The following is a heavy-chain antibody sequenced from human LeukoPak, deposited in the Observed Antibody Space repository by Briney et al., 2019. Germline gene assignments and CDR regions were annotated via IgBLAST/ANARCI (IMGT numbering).Heavy chain of an antibody. J-gene: IGHJ4*02. V-gene: IGHV3-20*04. CDR2: INWNGGST. D-gene: IGHD1-26*01. Sequence: GGSLRLSCAASGFTFDDYGMSWVRQAPGKGLEWVSGINWNGGSTGCIDSVKGRFIISRDNAKTSLYLQMNSLRAEDTAFYYCARVGAQTGYYFDNWGQGTLVTVSP. CDR3: ARVGAQTGYYFDN. CDR1: GFTFDDYG.